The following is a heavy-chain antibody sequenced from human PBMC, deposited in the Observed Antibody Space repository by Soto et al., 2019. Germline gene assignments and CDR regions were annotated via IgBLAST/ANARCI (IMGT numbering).Heavy chain of an antibody. D-gene: IGHD2-15*01. CDR1: GGTFSSYA. V-gene: IGHV1-69*01. CDR2: IIPIFGIA. Sequence: QVQLVQSGAEVKKPGSSVKVSCKASGGTFSSYAISWVRQAPGQGLEWMGGIIPIFGIANYAQKFQGRVTITAGESTSTAYKGLGCLRSEDTAVYYCARPGRPAATHHTLCGMVVWGQGTTVTLSS. J-gene: IGHJ6*02. CDR3: ARPGRPAATHHTLCGMVV.